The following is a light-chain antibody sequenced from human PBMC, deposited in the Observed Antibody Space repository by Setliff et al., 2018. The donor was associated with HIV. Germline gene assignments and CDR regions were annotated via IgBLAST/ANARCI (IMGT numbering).Light chain of an antibody. CDR2: DVR. Sequence: QSVLTQPASVSGSPGQSITISCTGTSSDVGGYNFVSWYQQHPGKAPKVMIYDVRKRPSGVSNRFSGSKSGNTASLTISGLQAEDEAAYYCSSYVNINTLVFGTGTKVTVL. CDR1: SSDVGGYNF. V-gene: IGLV2-14*03. J-gene: IGLJ1*01. CDR3: SSYVNINTLV.